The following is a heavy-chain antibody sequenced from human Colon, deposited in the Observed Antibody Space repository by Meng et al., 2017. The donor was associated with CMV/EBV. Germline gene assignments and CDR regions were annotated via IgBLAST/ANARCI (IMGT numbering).Heavy chain of an antibody. J-gene: IGHJ4*02. D-gene: IGHD2-2*01. CDR3: VLVMPPARDY. CDR2: IKKDGSEK. CDR1: GFSISSYS. Sequence: GESLKISCAASGFSISSYSFHWVRQAPGKGLEWVANIKKDGSEKNYVDSVKGRFTISRDNAKNALYLQVNSLRAEDAAVYYCVLVMPPARDYWGQGTLVTVSS. V-gene: IGHV3-7*01.